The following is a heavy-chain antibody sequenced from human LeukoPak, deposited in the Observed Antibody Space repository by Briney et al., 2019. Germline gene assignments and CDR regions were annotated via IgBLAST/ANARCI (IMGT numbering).Heavy chain of an antibody. J-gene: IGHJ4*02. CDR3: ARGSDGWFAFDY. Sequence: PGGSLRLSCAASAFTVSSNYMSWVRQAPGKGLEWVSIIYSTGGKYYADSVKGRFTISRDNSKHTLYLQMNSLRAEDTAVYYCARGSDGWFAFDYWGQGILVTVSS. CDR1: AFTVSSNY. CDR2: IYSTGGK. D-gene: IGHD6-19*01. V-gene: IGHV3-66*01.